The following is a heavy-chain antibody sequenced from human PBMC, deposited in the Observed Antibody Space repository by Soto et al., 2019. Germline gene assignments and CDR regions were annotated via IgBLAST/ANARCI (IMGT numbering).Heavy chain of an antibody. J-gene: IGHJ2*01. CDR3: VRDRAADWYLDL. CDR2: INTDSGTT. Sequence: QVQVVQSGAEVKKPGASVRLSCKTSVYSFTSCALHWGRQAPGQGGEWMGWINTDSGTTKYSQKFQGRVTITSDASASTAYMELRSLSSEDTTIYYCVRDRAADWYLDLWGRGTLVTVSS. CDR1: VYSFTSCA. D-gene: IGHD6-25*01. V-gene: IGHV1-3*04.